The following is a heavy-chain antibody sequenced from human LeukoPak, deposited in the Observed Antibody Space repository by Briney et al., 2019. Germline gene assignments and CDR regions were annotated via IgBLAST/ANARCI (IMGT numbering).Heavy chain of an antibody. CDR2: INPNSGGT. J-gene: IGHJ4*02. CDR3: ARDLGYCSGGSCQRGFVTFDY. CDR1: RYTFTGYY. D-gene: IGHD2-15*01. V-gene: IGHV1-2*02. Sequence: GASVNVSCKPSRYTFTGYYMHGVGPAPGQGLEGMGWINPNSGGTNYAQKFQGGVTMTRDTYISTAYMELSRLRSDDTAVYYWARDLGYCSGGSCQRGFVTFDYWGQGTLVTVSS.